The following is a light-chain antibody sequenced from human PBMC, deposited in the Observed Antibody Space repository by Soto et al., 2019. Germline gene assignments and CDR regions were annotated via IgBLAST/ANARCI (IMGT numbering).Light chain of an antibody. CDR1: SSNIGSNT. CDR2: SNN. Sequence: QSVLTKPPSASGTPGQRVTISCSGSSSNIGSNTVNWYQQLTGTAPKLLIYSNNQRPSGVPDRFSGSKSGTSASLAISGLQSEDEADYYCAAWDDSLNGYAFGTGTKLTVL. CDR3: AAWDDSLNGYA. J-gene: IGLJ1*01. V-gene: IGLV1-44*01.